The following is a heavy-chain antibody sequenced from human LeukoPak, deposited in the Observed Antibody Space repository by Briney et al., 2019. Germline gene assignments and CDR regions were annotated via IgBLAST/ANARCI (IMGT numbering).Heavy chain of an antibody. CDR3: AKSGLSRFDY. J-gene: IGHJ4*02. V-gene: IGHV3-23*01. D-gene: IGHD4/OR15-4a*01. CDR2: ISGSGGSGSGGNT. Sequence: GGSLRLSCAASGFTFSSYWMSWVRQAPGKGLEWVSGISGSGGSGSGGNTYYANSVKGRFTISRDNSKNTLYLQMNSLRADDTAVYYCAKSGLSRFDYWGQGTLVTVSS. CDR1: GFTFSSYW.